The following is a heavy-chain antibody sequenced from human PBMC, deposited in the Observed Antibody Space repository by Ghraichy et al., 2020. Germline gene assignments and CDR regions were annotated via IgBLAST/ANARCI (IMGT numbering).Heavy chain of an antibody. CDR3: AREWWRSFDN. J-gene: IGHJ4*02. V-gene: IGHV3-7*03. Sequence: GGSLRLSCAASGFTFSSYWMSWVRQAPGKGLEWVANIKHDGSEKYYVDSVKGRFTISRDNPKDSLYLQMNSLRAEDTAMYYCAREWWRSFDNWGQGTLVTVSS. CDR2: IKHDGSEK. CDR1: GFTFSSYW. D-gene: IGHD2-15*01.